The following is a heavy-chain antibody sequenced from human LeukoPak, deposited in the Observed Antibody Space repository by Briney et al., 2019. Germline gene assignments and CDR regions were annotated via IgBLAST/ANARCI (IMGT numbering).Heavy chain of an antibody. J-gene: IGHJ6*04. Sequence: PGGSLRLSCATSGLTVSTNYMSWVRQTPGKGLELVALIYSDGTTHYAGSVRGRFTISRDNSKNPVDLQMNSLRDEDTAIYYCARRTGRYFGSGSAYGMDVWGGGTTVTVSS. D-gene: IGHD3-10*01. CDR3: ARRTGRYFGSGSAYGMDV. V-gene: IGHV3-53*03. CDR1: GLTVSTNY. CDR2: IYSDGTT.